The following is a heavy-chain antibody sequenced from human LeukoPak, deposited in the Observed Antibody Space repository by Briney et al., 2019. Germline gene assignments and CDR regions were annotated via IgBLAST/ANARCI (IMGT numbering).Heavy chain of an antibody. J-gene: IGHJ4*02. V-gene: IGHV1-18*01. CDR1: GYTFSSYG. CDR2: ISTYNGNT. D-gene: IGHD6-13*01. CDR3: ARVRGSSWYLDY. Sequence: ASVKVSCKASGYTFSSYGISLVRQAPGQGLEWMGWISTYNGNTNYAQKLQGRVTMTADTSTSTVYMELRSLRSDDTAVYYCARVRGSSWYLDYWGQGTLVTVSS.